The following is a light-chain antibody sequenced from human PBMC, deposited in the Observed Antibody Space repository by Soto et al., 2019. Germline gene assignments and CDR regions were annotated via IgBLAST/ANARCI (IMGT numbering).Light chain of an antibody. Sequence: DIVMTQSPDFLAVSLGERATINCKSSQNLLYSSNNKNYLAWYQQKAGQPPKLLIYWASTRESGVPDRFSGSGSGTDFTLTISSLQAEDVAVYYCQQYYSTPPTFGQGTKVELK. V-gene: IGKV4-1*01. CDR2: WAS. CDR1: QNLLYSSNNKNY. J-gene: IGKJ1*01. CDR3: QQYYSTPPT.